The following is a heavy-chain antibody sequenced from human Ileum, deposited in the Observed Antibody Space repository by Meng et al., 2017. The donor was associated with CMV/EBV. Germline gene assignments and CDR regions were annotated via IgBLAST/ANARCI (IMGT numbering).Heavy chain of an antibody. CDR3: ERGRSGESTDY. J-gene: IGHJ4*02. D-gene: IGHD3-10*01. Sequence: SCTASGYIFSGYYLYWVRQAPGQSLEYMGRINPKSGGIDYTQNFQGRVTMTMDTSSNTVYMDLSSLRSDDTAVYYCERGRSGESTDYWGQGTLVTVSS. V-gene: IGHV1-2*06. CDR1: GYIFSGYY. CDR2: INPKSGGI.